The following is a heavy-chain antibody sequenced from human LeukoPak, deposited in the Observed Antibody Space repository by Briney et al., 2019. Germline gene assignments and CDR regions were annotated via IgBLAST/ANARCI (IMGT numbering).Heavy chain of an antibody. Sequence: PSETLSLTCAVYGGSFRGYYWSWIRQPPGKGLEWIGEINHSGSTNYNPSLKSRVTISVDTSKNQFSLKLSSVTAADTAVYYCARVIMATIDYWGQGTLVTVSS. CDR2: INHSGST. CDR3: ARVIMATIDY. J-gene: IGHJ4*02. CDR1: GGSFRGYY. V-gene: IGHV4-34*01. D-gene: IGHD5-24*01.